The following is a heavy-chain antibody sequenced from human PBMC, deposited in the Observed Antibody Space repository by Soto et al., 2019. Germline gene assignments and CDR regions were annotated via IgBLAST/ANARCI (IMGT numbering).Heavy chain of an antibody. V-gene: IGHV3-23*04. CDR1: GFTIRNYA. CDR3: EGSWT. D-gene: IGHD5-12*01. Sequence: EVQVVESGGDLVQPGGSLRLSCAASGFTIRNYAMSWVRQAPGKALEWVSGISGGSDRTYYADSVKGRFTIFKDHSKNTLYLQMSSLRVEDTAVYHCEGSWTWGQGTMVTVSS. CDR2: ISGGSDRT. J-gene: IGHJ3*01.